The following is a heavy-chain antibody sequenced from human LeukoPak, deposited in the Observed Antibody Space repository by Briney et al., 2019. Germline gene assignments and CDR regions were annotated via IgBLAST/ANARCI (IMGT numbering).Heavy chain of an antibody. J-gene: IGHJ3*02. Sequence: SETLSLTCTVSGGSISSGYYWGWIRQPPGKGLEWIGSIYHSGSTYYNPSLKSRVTISVDTSKNQFSLKLSSVTAADTAVYYCARFSAMYAFDIWGQGTMVTVSS. CDR3: ARFSAMYAFDI. D-gene: IGHD2-2*01. CDR1: GGSISSGYY. V-gene: IGHV4-38-2*02. CDR2: IYHSGST.